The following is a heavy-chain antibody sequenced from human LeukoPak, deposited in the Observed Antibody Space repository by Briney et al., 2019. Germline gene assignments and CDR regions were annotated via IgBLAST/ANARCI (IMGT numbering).Heavy chain of an antibody. CDR1: GGSISSGGYS. CDR2: IYHSGST. D-gene: IGHD1-1*01. Sequence: SQTLSLTCAVSGGSISSGGYSWSWIRQPPGKGLEWIGYIYHSGSTYYNPSLKSRVTISVDRSKNQFSLKLSSVTAADTAVYYCARTGTRHSRDYWGQGTPVTVSS. J-gene: IGHJ4*02. V-gene: IGHV4-30-2*01. CDR3: ARTGTRHSRDY.